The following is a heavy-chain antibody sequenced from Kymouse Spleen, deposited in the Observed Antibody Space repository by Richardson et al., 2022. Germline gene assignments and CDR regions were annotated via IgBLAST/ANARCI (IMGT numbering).Heavy chain of an antibody. Sequence: QVQLVESGGGVVQPGRSLRLSCAASGFTFSSYGMHWVRQAPGKGLEWVAVISYDGSNKYYADSVKGRFTISRDNSKNTLYLQMNSLRAEDTAVYYCATLYGGDAFDIWGQGTMVTVSS. CDR2: ISYDGSNK. D-gene: IGHD4-23*01. J-gene: IGHJ3*02. CDR3: ATLYGGDAFDI. CDR1: GFTFSSYG. V-gene: IGHV3-30*18.